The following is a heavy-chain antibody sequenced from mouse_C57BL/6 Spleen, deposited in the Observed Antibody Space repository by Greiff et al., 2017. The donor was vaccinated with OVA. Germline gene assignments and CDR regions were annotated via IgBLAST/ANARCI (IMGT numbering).Heavy chain of an antibody. V-gene: IGHV1-69*01. D-gene: IGHD3-2*02. CDR1: GYTFTSYW. Sequence: QVQLKQPGAELVMPGASVKLSCKASGYTFTSYWMHWVKQRPGQGLEWIGEIDPSDSYTNYNQKFKGKSTLTVDKSSSTAYMQLSSLTSEDSAVYYGARGGSSGPSYYYAMDYWGQGTSVTVSS. CDR2: IDPSDSYT. CDR3: ARGGSSGPSYYYAMDY. J-gene: IGHJ4*01.